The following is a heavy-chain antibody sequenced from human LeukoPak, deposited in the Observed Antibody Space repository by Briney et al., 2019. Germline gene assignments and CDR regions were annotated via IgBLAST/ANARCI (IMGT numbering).Heavy chain of an antibody. Sequence: GGSLRLSCAASGFTVSSYYMNWIRQAPGKGQEWVSVFYVGGPTYYADSVQGRFTISRDNSKNTVDLQMSSLRPEDTAVYYCARGAGWNFYEYWGHGTLVTVSS. CDR3: ARGAGWNFYEY. J-gene: IGHJ4*01. D-gene: IGHD6-19*01. V-gene: IGHV3-53*05. CDR2: FYVGGPT. CDR1: GFTVSSYY.